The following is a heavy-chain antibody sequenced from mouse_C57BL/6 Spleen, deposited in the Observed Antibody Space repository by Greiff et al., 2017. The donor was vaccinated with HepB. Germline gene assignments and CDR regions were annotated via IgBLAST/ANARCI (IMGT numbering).Heavy chain of an antibody. CDR2: IYPGDGDT. V-gene: IGHV1-82*01. CDR3: AREDDSNYECAY. Sequence: VQLQESGPELVKPGASVKISCKASGYAFSSSWMNWVKQRPGKGLEWIGRIYPGDGDTNYNGKFKGKATLTADKSSSTAYMQLSSLTSEDSAVYFCAREDDSNYECAYWGQGTLVTVSA. J-gene: IGHJ3*01. D-gene: IGHD2-5*01. CDR1: GYAFSSSW.